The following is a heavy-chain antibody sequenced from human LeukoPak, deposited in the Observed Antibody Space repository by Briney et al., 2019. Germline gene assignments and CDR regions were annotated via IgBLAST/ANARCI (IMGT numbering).Heavy chain of an antibody. Sequence: GGSLRLSCAASGFTFNNAWMRRVRQAPGKGREWVGRIKKKADGGTTDYAAPVKGRFTISRDDSKNTLYMQMNSLKTEDTAVYYCTTFDYAAFEIWGQGTMVTVSS. V-gene: IGHV3-15*01. CDR1: GFTFNNAW. D-gene: IGHD4-17*01. CDR2: IKKKADGGTT. J-gene: IGHJ3*02. CDR3: TTFDYAAFEI.